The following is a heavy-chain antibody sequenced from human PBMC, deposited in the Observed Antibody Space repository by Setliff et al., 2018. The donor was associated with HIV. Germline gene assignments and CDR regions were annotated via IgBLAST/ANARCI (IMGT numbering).Heavy chain of an antibody. CDR3: ARPRSQWPIRNDWGVFFDF. J-gene: IGHJ4*02. CDR2: IYPGDSDT. D-gene: IGHD6-19*01. V-gene: IGHV5-51*01. CDR1: GYSFTSYW. Sequence: GESLKISCKGSGYSFTSYWIGWVRQMPGKGLEWMGIIYPGDSDTRYSPSFQGQVTISADKSISTAYLQWSSLKASDTAMYYCARPRSQWPIRNDWGVFFDFWGQGTLVTVSS.